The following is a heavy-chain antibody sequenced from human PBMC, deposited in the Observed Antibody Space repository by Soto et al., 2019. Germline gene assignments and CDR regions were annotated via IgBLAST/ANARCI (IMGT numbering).Heavy chain of an antibody. Sequence: PGGSLRLSCAASGFTFSSYAMHWVRQAPGKGLEWVSAISASGGSTYYADSVKGRFTISRDNSKNTLYLRLNSLTAEDTAVYYCAKSLTLVEWLNFQYGMDVWGQGTTVTVSS. CDR2: ISASGGST. V-gene: IGHV3-23*01. J-gene: IGHJ6*02. CDR1: GFTFSSYA. CDR3: AKSLTLVEWLNFQYGMDV. D-gene: IGHD3-3*01.